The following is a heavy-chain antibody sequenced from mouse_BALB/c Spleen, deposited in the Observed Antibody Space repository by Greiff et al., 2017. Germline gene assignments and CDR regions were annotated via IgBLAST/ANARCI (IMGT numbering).Heavy chain of an antibody. Sequence: VQLVESGAELVRPGTSVKVSCKASGYAFTNYLIEWVKQRPGQGLEWIGVINPGSGGTNYNEKFKGKATLTADKSSSTAYMQLSSLTSDDSAVYFCARSNGNFDYWGQGTTLTVSS. V-gene: IGHV1-54*01. CDR3: ARSNGNFDY. CDR2: INPGSGGT. D-gene: IGHD2-1*01. J-gene: IGHJ2*01. CDR1: GYAFTNYL.